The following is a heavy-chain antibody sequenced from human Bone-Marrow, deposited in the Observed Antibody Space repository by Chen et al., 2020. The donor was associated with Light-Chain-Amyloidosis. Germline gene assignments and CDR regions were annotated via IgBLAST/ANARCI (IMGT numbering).Heavy chain of an antibody. D-gene: IGHD5-12*01. CDR1: GYTFPNYW. CDR2: IYPDDSDA. V-gene: IGHV5-51*01. CDR3: ARRRDGYNFDC. J-gene: IGHJ4*02. Sequence: EVQLEQSGPEVKKPGESLKISCKGSGYTFPNYWIGWVRQMPGKGLEWMGVIYPDDSDARYSPSFEGQVTSSADKSITTAYLQWRSLNASDTAMYYCARRRDGYNFDCWGQGTLVTVSS.